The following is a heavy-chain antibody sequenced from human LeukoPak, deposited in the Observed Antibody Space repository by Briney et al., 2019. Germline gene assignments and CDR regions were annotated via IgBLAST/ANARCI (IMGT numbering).Heavy chain of an antibody. CDR3: VKGVGLYDTSGYFDY. CDR2: ISYDGNNK. CDR1: GFIYNICA. V-gene: IGHV3-30-3*01. Sequence: PGRSLRLSCAASGFIYNICAMHWVRQAPGKGLEWVATISYDGNNKHYADSVRGRFTISRDNSKNTLYLQMNSLRAEDTAVYYCVKGVGLYDTSGYFDYWGQGTLVTVSS. J-gene: IGHJ4*02. D-gene: IGHD3-22*01.